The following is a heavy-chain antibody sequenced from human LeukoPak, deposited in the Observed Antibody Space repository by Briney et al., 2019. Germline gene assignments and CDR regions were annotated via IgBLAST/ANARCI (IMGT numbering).Heavy chain of an antibody. CDR1: GFTFSSYA. CDR3: AKTQGTQALSIVGATWDYFDY. J-gene: IGHJ4*02. D-gene: IGHD1-26*01. V-gene: IGHV3-23*01. Sequence: GGSLRLSCAASGFTFSSYAMTWVRQAPGKGLEWVSAIRASGGSTYYADSVKGRFTISRDNSKNTLYLQMNSLRAEDTAVYYCAKTQGTQALSIVGATWDYFDYWGQGTLVTVSS. CDR2: IRASGGST.